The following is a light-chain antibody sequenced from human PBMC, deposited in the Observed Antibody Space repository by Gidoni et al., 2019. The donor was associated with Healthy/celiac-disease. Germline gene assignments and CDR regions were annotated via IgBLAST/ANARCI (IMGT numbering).Light chain of an antibody. CDR3: QQLNSYPL. J-gene: IGKJ5*01. Sequence: IQFTPSPSFLSASVGDRVTITWRASQGISSYLAWYQQKPGKAPKLLIYAASTLQSGVPSRCSGSGSGKEITLTISSLQPEDFANYYCQQLNSYPLFGQGTRLEIK. CDR2: AAS. V-gene: IGKV1-9*01. CDR1: QGISSY.